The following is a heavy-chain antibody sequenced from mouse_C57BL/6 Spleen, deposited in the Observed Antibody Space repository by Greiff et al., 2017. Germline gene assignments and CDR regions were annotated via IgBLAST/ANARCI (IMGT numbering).Heavy chain of an antibody. CDR1: GFNIKDDY. CDR2: IDPENGDT. V-gene: IGHV14-4*01. D-gene: IGHD1-1*01. CDR3: TTRGSSLYYFDY. J-gene: IGHJ2*01. Sequence: VQLKESGAELVRPGASVMLSCTASGFNIKDDYMHWVKQRPEQGLEWIGWIDPENGDTEYASKFQGKATITADTSSNTAYLQLSSLTSEDTAVYYCTTRGSSLYYFDYWGQGTTLTVSS.